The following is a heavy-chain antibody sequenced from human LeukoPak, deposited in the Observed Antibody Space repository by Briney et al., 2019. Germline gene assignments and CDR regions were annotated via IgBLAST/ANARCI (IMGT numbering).Heavy chain of an antibody. J-gene: IGHJ4*02. Sequence: GASVKVSCKTSGYTFTSYYIHWVRQAPGQGLEWMGLIDPSGGSTSYAQNFQGRVTMTRDTSTSTVHMELSSLRSEDTAVYYCARDPFYYDILTGWDGPRGPFYYFDYWGQGTLVTVSS. CDR2: IDPSGGST. CDR3: ARDPFYYDILTGWDGPRGPFYYFDY. D-gene: IGHD3-9*01. V-gene: IGHV1-46*01. CDR1: GYTFTSYY.